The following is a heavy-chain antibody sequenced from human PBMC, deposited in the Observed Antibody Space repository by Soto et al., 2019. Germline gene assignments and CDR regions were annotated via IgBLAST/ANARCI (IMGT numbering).Heavy chain of an antibody. V-gene: IGHV3-23*01. J-gene: IGHJ4*02. CDR3: AKFGYCSGGSCYSSTDY. CDR1: GFTFSSYA. D-gene: IGHD2-15*01. Sequence: PGGSLRLSCAASGFTFSSYAMSWVRQAPGKGLEWVSAISGSGGSTYYADSVKGRFTISRDNSKNTLYLQMNSLRAEDTAVYYCAKFGYCSGGSCYSSTDYWGQGTLVTVSS. CDR2: ISGSGGST.